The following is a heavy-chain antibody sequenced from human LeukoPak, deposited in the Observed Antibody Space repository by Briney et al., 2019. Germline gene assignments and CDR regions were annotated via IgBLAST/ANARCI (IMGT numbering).Heavy chain of an antibody. D-gene: IGHD6-19*01. CDR1: GGSISSFY. J-gene: IGHJ4*02. CDR3: ARGGLNSGWYG. Sequence: SETLSLTCTVSGGSISSFYWSWIRQPPGKGLEWIGYIYYSGSTNYNPSLKSRVTISLDTSRNHFSLKLNSLTEADTAVYYCARGGLNSGWYGWGQGTLVTVSS. V-gene: IGHV4-59*01. CDR2: IYYSGST.